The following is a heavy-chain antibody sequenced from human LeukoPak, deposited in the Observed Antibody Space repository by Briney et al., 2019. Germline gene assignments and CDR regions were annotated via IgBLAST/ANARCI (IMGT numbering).Heavy chain of an antibody. CDR2: IYYSGST. J-gene: IGHJ6*03. Sequence: PSETLSLTCTVSGGSISSYYWSWIRQPPGKGLEWIGYIYYSGSTNYNPSLKSRVTISVDTSKNQFSLKLSSVIAADTAVYYCARVYGSGSYYNGYYYYYMDVWGKGTTVTISS. V-gene: IGHV4-59*01. CDR1: GGSISSYY. CDR3: ARVYGSGSYYNGYYYYYMDV. D-gene: IGHD3-10*01.